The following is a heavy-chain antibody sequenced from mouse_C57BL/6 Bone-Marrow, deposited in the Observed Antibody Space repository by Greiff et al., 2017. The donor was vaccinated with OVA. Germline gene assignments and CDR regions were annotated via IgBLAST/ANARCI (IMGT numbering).Heavy chain of an antibody. D-gene: IGHD1-1*01. CDR2: INPSSGYT. J-gene: IGHJ4*01. CDR1: GYTFTSYW. V-gene: IGHV1-7*01. CDR3: ARTHGSSYYAMDY. Sequence: QVQLQQSGADLAKPGASVKLSCKASGYTFTSYWMHWVKQRPGQGLEWIGYINPSSGYTKYNQKFKDKATLTADKSSSTAYMQLSSLTYEDSAVYYCARTHGSSYYAMDYWGQGTSVTVSS.